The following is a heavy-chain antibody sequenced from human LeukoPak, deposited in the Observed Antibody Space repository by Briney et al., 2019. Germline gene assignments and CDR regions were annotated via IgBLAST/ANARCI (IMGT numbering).Heavy chain of an antibody. CDR2: IKQDGTEK. J-gene: IGHJ4*02. Sequence: PGGSLRLSCAASGFTFSRYWMTWVRQAPGKGLEWVANIKQDGTEKYYVDSVKGRFTISRDNAKNSPYLQMNSLRAEDTAVYYCARDSEWGLLRSDYWGQGTLVTVSS. CDR3: ARDSEWGLLRSDY. CDR1: GFTFSRYW. D-gene: IGHD1-26*01. V-gene: IGHV3-7*05.